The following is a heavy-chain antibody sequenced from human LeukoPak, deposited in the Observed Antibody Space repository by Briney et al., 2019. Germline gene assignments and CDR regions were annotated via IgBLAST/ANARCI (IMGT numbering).Heavy chain of an antibody. CDR3: ASHDILTGYYTYYFDY. CDR2: IYYSGST. Sequence: SETLSLTCTVSGGSISSSSYYWGWIRQPPGKGLEWIGSIYYSGSTYYNPSLKSRVTISVDTSKNQFSLKLSSVTAADTAVYYCASHDILTGYYTYYFDYWGQGIPVTVSS. J-gene: IGHJ4*02. V-gene: IGHV4-39*01. D-gene: IGHD3-9*01. CDR1: GGSISSSSYY.